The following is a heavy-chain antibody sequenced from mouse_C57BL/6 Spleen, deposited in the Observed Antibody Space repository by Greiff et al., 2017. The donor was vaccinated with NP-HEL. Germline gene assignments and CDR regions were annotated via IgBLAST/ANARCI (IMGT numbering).Heavy chain of an antibody. CDR2: IDPENGGT. CDR1: GYTFTDYE. Sequence: QVQLQQSGAELVRPGASVTLSCKASGYTFTDYEMHWVKQTPVHGLEWIGAIDPENGGTAYNQKFKGKAILTADKSSRTSYMELRSLTSEDSAGYYWTNTAQATFDYWGQGTTLTVSS. J-gene: IGHJ2*01. CDR3: TNTAQATFDY. V-gene: IGHV1-15*01. D-gene: IGHD3-2*02.